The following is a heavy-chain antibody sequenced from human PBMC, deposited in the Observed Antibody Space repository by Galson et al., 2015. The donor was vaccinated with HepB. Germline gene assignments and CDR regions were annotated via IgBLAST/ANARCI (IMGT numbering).Heavy chain of an antibody. J-gene: IGHJ3*02. Sequence: SLRLSCAASGFTFSSYSMNWVRQTPGKGLEWVSYISSSSSTIYYADSVKGRFTISRDNAKNSLYLQMNSLRAEDTAVYYCARDFFDYYDSSGYYGEAFDIWVQGTMVTVSS. CDR2: ISSSSSTI. CDR3: ARDFFDYYDSSGYYGEAFDI. CDR1: GFTFSSYS. D-gene: IGHD3-22*01. V-gene: IGHV3-48*01.